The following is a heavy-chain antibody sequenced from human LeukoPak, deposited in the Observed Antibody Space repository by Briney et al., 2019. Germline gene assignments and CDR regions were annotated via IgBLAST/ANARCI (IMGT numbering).Heavy chain of an antibody. CDR3: ARLITYYDFWSASIPAFDY. CDR2: ISSSSSTI. J-gene: IGHJ4*02. V-gene: IGHV3-48*01. CDR1: GFTFSSYS. D-gene: IGHD3-3*01. Sequence: PGGSLRLSCAASGFTFSSYSMNWVRQAPGKGLEWVSYISSSSSTIYYADSVKGRFTISRDNAKNSLYLQMNNLRAEDTAVYYCARLITYYDFWSASIPAFDYWGQGTLVTVSS.